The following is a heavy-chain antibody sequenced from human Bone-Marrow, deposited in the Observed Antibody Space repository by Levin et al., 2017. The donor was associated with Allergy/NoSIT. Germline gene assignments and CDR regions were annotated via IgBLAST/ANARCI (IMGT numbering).Heavy chain of an antibody. J-gene: IGHJ4*02. CDR1: GGSFSGYF. D-gene: IGHD2-2*01. CDR2: INHRGGA. Sequence: MASETLSLTCAVSGGSFSGYFWTWIRQPPGKGLEWIGEINHRGGASYNPSLKSRVTISIDTSKNQFSLRLSSVTAADAALYYCARPVSRGGFCSSTSCSNYFDSWGQGTLVTVSS. V-gene: IGHV4-34*01. CDR3: ARPVSRGGFCSSTSCSNYFDS.